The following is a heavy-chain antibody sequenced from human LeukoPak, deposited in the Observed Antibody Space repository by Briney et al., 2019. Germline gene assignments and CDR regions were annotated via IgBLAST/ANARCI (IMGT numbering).Heavy chain of an antibody. J-gene: IGHJ5*02. D-gene: IGHD5-18*01. CDR3: ARGVVDTAMANWFDP. Sequence: SVKVSCKASGGTFISYAISWVRQAPGQGLEWMGGIIPIFGTANYAQKFQGRVTITTDESTSTAYMELSSLRSEDTAVYYCARGVVDTAMANWFDPWGQGTLVTVSS. V-gene: IGHV1-69*05. CDR1: GGTFISYA. CDR2: IIPIFGTA.